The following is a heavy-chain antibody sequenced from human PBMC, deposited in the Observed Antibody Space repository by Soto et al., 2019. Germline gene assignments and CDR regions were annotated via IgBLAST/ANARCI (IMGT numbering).Heavy chain of an antibody. D-gene: IGHD2-2*02. V-gene: IGHV1-18*04. CDR2: ISASNGNT. CDR3: AREGLTSGYTFAY. CDR1: GYTFIDYS. Sequence: QVQLVQSGTEVRMPGTSVKVFCKTSGYTFIDYSITWVRQAPGQGLEWMGWISASNGNTEFAQKLQGRVSMTTDTSTGTAYMELRSLRSDDTAIYYCAREGLTSGYTFAYWGQGTLVTVSS. J-gene: IGHJ4*02.